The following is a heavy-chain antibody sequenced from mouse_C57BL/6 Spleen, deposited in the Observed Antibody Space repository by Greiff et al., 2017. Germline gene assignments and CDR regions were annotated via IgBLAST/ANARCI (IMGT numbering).Heavy chain of an antibody. V-gene: IGHV1-7*01. Sequence: VQLQQSGAELAKPGASVKLSCKASGYTFTSYWMHWVKQRPGQGLEWIGYINPSSGYTKYNQKFKDKATLTADKSSSTAYMQLSSLTYEDSAVYYCAREEKGDYYAMDYWGQGTSVTVSS. CDR1: GYTFTSYW. CDR2: INPSSGYT. CDR3: AREEKGDYYAMDY. J-gene: IGHJ4*01.